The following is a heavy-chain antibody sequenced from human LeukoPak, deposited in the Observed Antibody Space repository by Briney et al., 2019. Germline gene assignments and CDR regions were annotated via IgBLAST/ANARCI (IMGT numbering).Heavy chain of an antibody. D-gene: IGHD6-19*01. V-gene: IGHV3-33*01. CDR1: GFTFSSYG. Sequence: GGSLRLSCAASGFTFSSYGMHWVRQAPGKGLEWVAVIWYDGSNKYYADSVKGRFTISRDNSKNTLYLQMNSLRAEDTVVYYCARDYGSGWYYYFDYWGQGTLVTVSS. J-gene: IGHJ4*02. CDR3: ARDYGSGWYYYFDY. CDR2: IWYDGSNK.